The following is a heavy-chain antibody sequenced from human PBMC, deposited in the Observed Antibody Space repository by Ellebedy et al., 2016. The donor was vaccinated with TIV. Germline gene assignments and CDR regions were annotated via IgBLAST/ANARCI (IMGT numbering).Heavy chain of an antibody. V-gene: IGHV3-11*03. Sequence: GGSLRLXCAASGFTFSDYYMSWIRQAPGKGLEWVSYISSSSSYTNYADSVKGRFTISRDNAKNSLYLQMNSLRAEDTAVYYCASYSRGGSFDYWGQGTLVTVSS. CDR3: ASYSRGGSFDY. J-gene: IGHJ4*02. D-gene: IGHD2-15*01. CDR2: ISSSSSYT. CDR1: GFTFSDYY.